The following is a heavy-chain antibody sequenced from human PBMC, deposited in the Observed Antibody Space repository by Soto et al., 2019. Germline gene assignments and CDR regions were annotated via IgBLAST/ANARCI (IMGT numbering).Heavy chain of an antibody. Sequence: SETLSLTCTVSGGSISSSSYYWGWIRQPPGKELEWIGSIYYSGSTYYNPSLKSRVTISVDTSKNQFSLKLSSVTAADTAVYYCARHGCTYYDFWSGYPSNYYYYYMDVWGKGTTVTVSS. CDR1: GGSISSSSYY. V-gene: IGHV4-39*01. CDR3: ARHGCTYYDFWSGYPSNYYYYYMDV. CDR2: IYYSGST. J-gene: IGHJ6*03. D-gene: IGHD3-3*01.